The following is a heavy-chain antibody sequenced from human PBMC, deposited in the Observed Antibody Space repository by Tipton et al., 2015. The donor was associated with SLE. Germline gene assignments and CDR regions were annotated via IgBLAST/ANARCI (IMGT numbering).Heavy chain of an antibody. CDR2: IYYSGST. CDR1: GGSISRGGYS. CDR3: ARDVPHYYGSGSDY. D-gene: IGHD3-10*01. J-gene: IGHJ4*02. Sequence: TLSLTCAVSGGSISRGGYSWSWIRQPPGKGLEWIGRIYYSGSTYYNPSLKSRVTISVDTSKNQFSLKLSSVTAADTAVYYCARDVPHYYGSGSDYWGQGTLVTVSS. V-gene: IGHV4-30-2*01.